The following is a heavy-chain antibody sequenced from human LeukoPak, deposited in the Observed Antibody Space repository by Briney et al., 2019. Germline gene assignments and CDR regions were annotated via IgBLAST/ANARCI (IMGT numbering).Heavy chain of an antibody. V-gene: IGHV4-34*01. J-gene: IGHJ6*03. CDR1: GGSFSGYY. CDR2: INHSGST. D-gene: IGHD1/OR15-1a*01. Sequence: PSETLSLTCAVYGGSFSGYYWSWIRQPPGKGLEWIGEINHSGSTNYNPSLKSRVTISVDTSKNQFSLKLSSVTAADTAVYYCARRRRRLTNYYYYYMDVWGKGTTVTISS. CDR3: ARRRRRLTNYYYYYMDV.